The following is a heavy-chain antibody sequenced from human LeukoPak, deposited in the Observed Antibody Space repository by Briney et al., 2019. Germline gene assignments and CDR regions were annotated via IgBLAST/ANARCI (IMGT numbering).Heavy chain of an antibody. V-gene: IGHV1-69*13. J-gene: IGHJ5*02. CDR2: IIPTFGTA. CDR3: ARSAGGSSSWYGDDWFDP. Sequence: GASVKVSCKASGGTFSSYAISWVRQAPGQGLERMGGIIPTFGTANYAQRFQGRVTITADESTSTAYMELSSLRSEDTAVYYCARSAGGSSSWYGDDWFDPWGQGTLVTVSS. CDR1: GGTFSSYA. D-gene: IGHD6-13*01.